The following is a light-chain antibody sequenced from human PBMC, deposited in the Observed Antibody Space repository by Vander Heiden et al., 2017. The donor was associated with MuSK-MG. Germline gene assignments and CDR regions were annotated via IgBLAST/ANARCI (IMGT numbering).Light chain of an antibody. V-gene: IGKV1-5*03. J-gene: IGKJ1*01. CDR3: QQYESSYRT. CDR1: RSVDGW. Sequence: DVHMTQSPSTLSASVGDRVTITCRASRSVDGWLAWYQQKPGRTPKLLIYAASTLENGVPPRCSGSGSVTYFTLTINSLQPDDFATYYCQQYESSYRTFGQGTKVEV. CDR2: AAS.